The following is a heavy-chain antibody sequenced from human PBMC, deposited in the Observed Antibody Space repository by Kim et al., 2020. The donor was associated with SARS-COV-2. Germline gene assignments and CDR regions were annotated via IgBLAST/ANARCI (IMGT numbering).Heavy chain of an antibody. CDR3: ARLGRVDY. V-gene: IGHV3-30*04. CDR2: ISYDGSNK. Sequence: GGSLRLSCAASGFTFSSYAMHWVRQAPGKGLEWVAVISYDGSNKYYADSVKGRFTISRDNSKNTLYLQMNSLRAEDTAVYYCARLGRVDYWGQGTLVTVS. CDR1: GFTFSSYA. J-gene: IGHJ4*02.